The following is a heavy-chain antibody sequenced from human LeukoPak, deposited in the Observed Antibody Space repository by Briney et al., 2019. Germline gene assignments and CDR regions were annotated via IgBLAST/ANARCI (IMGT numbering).Heavy chain of an antibody. Sequence: GGSLRLSCAASGFTFSSYAMHWVRQAPGKGLEWVAVISYDGSNKYYADSVKGRFTISRDNSKNTLYLQMNSQRAEDTAVYYCARRRSGSYVYWFDPWGQGTLVTVSS. J-gene: IGHJ5*02. CDR2: ISYDGSNK. D-gene: IGHD1-26*01. V-gene: IGHV3-30-3*01. CDR1: GFTFSSYA. CDR3: ARRRSGSYVYWFDP.